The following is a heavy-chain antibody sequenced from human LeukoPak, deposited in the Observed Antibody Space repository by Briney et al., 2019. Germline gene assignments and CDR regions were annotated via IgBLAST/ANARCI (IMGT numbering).Heavy chain of an antibody. Sequence: PSETLSLTCTVSDDSINDYYWSWIRQPAGKGLEWIGRIYTPGSTNYNPSLKSRVTMSIDMSKNQFSLNLSSVTAADTAVYYCARGGEWSYDYWGQGTLVTVSS. CDR1: DDSINDYY. CDR3: ARGGEWSYDY. CDR2: IYTPGST. D-gene: IGHD3-3*01. V-gene: IGHV4-4*07. J-gene: IGHJ4*02.